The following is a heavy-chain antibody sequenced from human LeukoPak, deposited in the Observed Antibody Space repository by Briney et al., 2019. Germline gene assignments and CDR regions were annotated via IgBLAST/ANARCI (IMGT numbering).Heavy chain of an antibody. J-gene: IGHJ2*01. Sequence: SETLSLTCTVSGGSISSYYWSWIRQPPGKGLEWIGYIYYSGSTNYSPSLKSRVTISVDTSKNQFSLKLSSVIAADTAVYYCASALGGYYDSSGYYFKSWYFDLWGRGTLVTVSS. CDR1: GGSISSYY. D-gene: IGHD3-22*01. CDR2: IYYSGST. CDR3: ASALGGYYDSSGYYFKSWYFDL. V-gene: IGHV4-59*01.